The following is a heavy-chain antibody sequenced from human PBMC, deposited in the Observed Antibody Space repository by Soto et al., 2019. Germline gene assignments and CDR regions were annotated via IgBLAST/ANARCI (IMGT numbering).Heavy chain of an antibody. V-gene: IGHV1-8*01. Sequence: QVQLVQSGAEVKKPGASVKVSCKASGYTFTSYDINWVRQATGQGLEWMGWMNPNSGNTGYAQKFQGRVTMTRNTSIRTAYMELSSLRSEDTAVYYCASRYCSGGSCYCDYWGQGTLVTVSS. D-gene: IGHD2-15*01. CDR3: ASRYCSGGSCYCDY. J-gene: IGHJ4*02. CDR2: MNPNSGNT. CDR1: GYTFTSYD.